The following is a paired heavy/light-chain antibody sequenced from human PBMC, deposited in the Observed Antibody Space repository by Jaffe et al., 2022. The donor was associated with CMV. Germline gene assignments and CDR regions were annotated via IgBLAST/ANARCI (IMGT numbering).Heavy chain of an antibody. J-gene: IGHJ5*02. Sequence: EVQLVQSGAEVKKPGESLRISCKGSGYSFTTYWISWVRQMPGKGLEWMGTIDLSDSYTNYSPSFQGHVTISADKSISTAYLQWNNLRASDTAMYYCARLYRNVVLGDDWFDPWGQGTLVTVSS. CDR2: IDLSDSYT. V-gene: IGHV5-10-1*03. CDR1: GYSFTTYW. D-gene: IGHD2-8*01. CDR3: ARLYRNVVLGDDWFDP.
Light chain of an antibody. CDR2: RND. J-gene: IGLJ2*01. CDR3: TAWDDSLSAYVV. V-gene: IGLV1-47*01. CDR1: SSNIGSNY. Sequence: QSVLTQPPSASGTPGQRVTISCSGSSSNIGSNYVHWYQQLPGTAPKLLIYRNDQRPSGVPDRFSGSKSGTSASLAISGLRSEDEADYYCTAWDDSLSAYVVFGGGTKLTVL.